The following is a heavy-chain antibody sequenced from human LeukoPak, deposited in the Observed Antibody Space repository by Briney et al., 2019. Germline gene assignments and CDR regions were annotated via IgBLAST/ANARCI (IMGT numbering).Heavy chain of an antibody. D-gene: IGHD2-21*02. J-gene: IGHJ4*02. V-gene: IGHV1-18*01. Sequence: ASVQVSCKASGYTFTSYGISWVRQAPGQGLERMGWISAYNGNTNYAQKLQGRVTMTTDTSTSTAYMELRSLRSDDTAVYYCARDKEQGLSIVVVTAGDYWGQGTLVTVSS. CDR2: ISAYNGNT. CDR1: GYTFTSYG. CDR3: ARDKEQGLSIVVVTAGDY.